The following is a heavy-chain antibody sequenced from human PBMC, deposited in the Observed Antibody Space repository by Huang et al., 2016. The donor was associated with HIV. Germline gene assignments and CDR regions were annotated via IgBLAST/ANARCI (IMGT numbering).Heavy chain of an antibody. CDR3: AREGQNWLGKPFGALAF. CDR1: GVSFSDYA. Sequence: QAQLVQSGAAVMKPGSSVRVSCKASGVSFSDYAFSWVRRAPGKGLDGMGGIIPRFGLTNYAPRWQGRVTISADKSSNTVYLELTSLRSGDTAVYYCAREGQNWLGKPFGALAFWGQGTEVIVSS. D-gene: IGHD3-16*01. CDR2: IIPRFGLT. V-gene: IGHV1-69*10. J-gene: IGHJ4*03.